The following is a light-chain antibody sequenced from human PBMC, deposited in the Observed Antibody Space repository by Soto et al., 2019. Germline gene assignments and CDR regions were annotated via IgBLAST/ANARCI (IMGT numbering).Light chain of an antibody. V-gene: IGKV1-17*01. CDR2: AAS. Sequence: IQVTQSPSSLSASVGDTVTITCRTSQGIRNELGWYQQKPGKAPKRLIYAASSLQSGVPSRFSGSGSGTEFTLTISSLQPEDFATYYCLQHNSYPRTFGQGTKVEIK. CDR3: LQHNSYPRT. J-gene: IGKJ1*01. CDR1: QGIRNE.